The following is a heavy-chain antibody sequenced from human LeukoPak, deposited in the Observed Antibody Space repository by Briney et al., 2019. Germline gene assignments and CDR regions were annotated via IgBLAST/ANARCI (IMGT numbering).Heavy chain of an antibody. CDR1: GGSFSGYY. Sequence: SETLSLTCAVYGGSFSGYYWSWIRQPPGKGLEWIGEINHSGSTNYNPSLKSRVTISVDTSKNQFSLKLSSVTAAATAVYYCARGGSGSDMDVWGKGTTVTVSS. V-gene: IGHV4-34*01. CDR3: ARGGSGSDMDV. D-gene: IGHD6-25*01. J-gene: IGHJ6*03. CDR2: INHSGST.